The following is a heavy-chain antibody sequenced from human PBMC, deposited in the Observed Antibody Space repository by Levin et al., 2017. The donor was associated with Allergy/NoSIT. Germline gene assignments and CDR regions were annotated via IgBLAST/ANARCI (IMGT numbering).Heavy chain of an antibody. J-gene: IGHJ4*02. CDR1: GFTFSSCD. CDR2: IWHDGSHI. D-gene: IGHD3-10*01. CDR3: ASPVYYQL. Sequence: GESLKISCAASGFTFSSCDMHWVRQAPGKGLEWVAVIWHDGSHIYYADSVKGRFTISRDNSKNTLYLQMDSLRAEDTAVYYCASPVYYQLWGQGTLVTVSS. V-gene: IGHV3-33*01.